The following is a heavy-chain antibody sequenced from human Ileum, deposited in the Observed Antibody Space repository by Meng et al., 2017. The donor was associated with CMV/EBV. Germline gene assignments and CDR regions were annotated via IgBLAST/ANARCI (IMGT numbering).Heavy chain of an antibody. Sequence: SQTLSLTRAISGDNVSSNSAAWHWIRQSPPRGLEWLGKTYYRSKWYHDYAVSLKSRITINPDTSKNQFSLLLNSVTPEDTAVYYCRSWYFDYWGQGTLVTVSS. CDR3: RSWYFDY. J-gene: IGHJ4*02. CDR2: TYYRSKWYH. CDR1: GDNVSSNSAA. V-gene: IGHV6-1*01.